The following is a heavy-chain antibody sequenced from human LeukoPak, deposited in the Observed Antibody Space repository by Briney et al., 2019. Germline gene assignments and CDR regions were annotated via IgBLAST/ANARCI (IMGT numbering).Heavy chain of an antibody. CDR1: GGTFSSYA. J-gene: IGHJ4*02. CDR2: IIPIFGTA. Sequence: SVKVSRKASGGTFSSYAISWARQAPGQGLEWMGGIIPIFGTANYAQKLQGRVTMTTDTSTSTAYMELRSLRSDDTAVYYCARLREIPVFGVVTKSTSYFDYWGQGTLVTVSS. CDR3: ARLREIPVFGVVTKSTSYFDY. V-gene: IGHV1-69*05. D-gene: IGHD3-3*01.